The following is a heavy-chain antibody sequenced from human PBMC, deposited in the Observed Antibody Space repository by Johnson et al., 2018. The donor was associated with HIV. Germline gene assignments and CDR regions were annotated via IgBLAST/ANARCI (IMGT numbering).Heavy chain of an antibody. Sequence: QVQLVESGGGVVQPGRSLRLSCAASGFTFSSYAMSWVRQAPGKGLEWVAVISYDGSNKYYADSVKGRFTISRDNSKNTLHLQMNSLRAEDTAVYYCAREVGSWYSSSSGAFDIWGQGAVVTVSS. J-gene: IGHJ3*02. CDR3: AREVGSWYSSSSGAFDI. CDR1: GFTFSSYA. CDR2: ISYDGSNK. V-gene: IGHV3-30*03. D-gene: IGHD6-6*01.